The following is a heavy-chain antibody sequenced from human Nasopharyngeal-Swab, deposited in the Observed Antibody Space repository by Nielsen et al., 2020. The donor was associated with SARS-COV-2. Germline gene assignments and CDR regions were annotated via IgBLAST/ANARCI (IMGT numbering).Heavy chain of an antibody. CDR2: ISSSSTYI. CDR3: ARGDGMDV. CDR1: AFTFSSYS. J-gene: IGHJ6*02. Sequence: GGSLRLSCAASAFTFSSYSINWVRQAPGKGLEWVSSISSSSTYIYYADSVKGRFTVSRDNAKNSLYLQMNSLRAEDTAVYYCARGDGMDVWGQGTTVTVSS. V-gene: IGHV3-21*01.